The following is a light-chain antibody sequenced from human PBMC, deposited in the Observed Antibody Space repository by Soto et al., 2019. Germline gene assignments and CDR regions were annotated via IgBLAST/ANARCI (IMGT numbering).Light chain of an antibody. V-gene: IGLV2-14*03. Sequence: QSALTQPASVSGSPGQSITISCTGTSSDVGGYNYLSWYQQHPGKAPQLLIYDITRRPSGVSDRFSGSKSGNTASLTISGHQAEDEADYYCSSYSSTNKYVVGTGTKVTVL. CDR1: SSDVGGYNY. J-gene: IGLJ1*01. CDR2: DIT. CDR3: SSYSSTNKYV.